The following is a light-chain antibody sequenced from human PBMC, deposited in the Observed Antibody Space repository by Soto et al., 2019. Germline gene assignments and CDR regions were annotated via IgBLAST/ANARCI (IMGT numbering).Light chain of an antibody. CDR3: QERGNWPPTVS. J-gene: IGKJ3*01. CDR1: QNIGNY. V-gene: IGKV3-11*01. CDR2: DAS. Sequence: EVVLTQSPATLSLSPGERATLSCRASQNIGNYLAWYQQKPGQAPRLLIYDASNRATGIPARFSGRGSGTDFTLTINSLEAEDFAVYYCQERGNWPPTVSFGPGTKVDI.